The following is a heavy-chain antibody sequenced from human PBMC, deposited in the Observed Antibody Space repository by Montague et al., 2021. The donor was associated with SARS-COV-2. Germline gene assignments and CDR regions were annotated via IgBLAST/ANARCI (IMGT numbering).Heavy chain of an antibody. J-gene: IGHJ4*02. CDR1: GFSLNTPEVA. CDR2: IYGXDEK. Sequence: PALVKPTQTLTLTCTFSGFSLNTPEVAVGWIRQPPGKALEWLALIYGXDEKRYGPSLQSRLTITRDTSKSQVVLTMTNMDPVDTATYFCAHRFAGFSDYWGQGILVTVSS. CDR3: AHRFAGFSDY. V-gene: IGHV2-5*05.